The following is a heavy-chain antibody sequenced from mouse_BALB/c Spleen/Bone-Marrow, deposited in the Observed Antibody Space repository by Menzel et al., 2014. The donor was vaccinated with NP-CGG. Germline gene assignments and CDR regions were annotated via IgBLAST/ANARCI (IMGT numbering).Heavy chain of an antibody. CDR2: IDPANDNT. CDR3: AITPSAMDY. CDR1: GFNIKDTD. V-gene: IGHV14-3*02. J-gene: IGHJ4*01. D-gene: IGHD2-4*01. Sequence: VQLQQSGAELVKPGASVKLSCTASGFNIKDTDMHWVKQRPEQGMEWIGRIDPANDNTKYDPKFQGKATITADTSSNTLYLQLTSLTSEDTAVYYCAITPSAMDYWGVGTSLSVSP.